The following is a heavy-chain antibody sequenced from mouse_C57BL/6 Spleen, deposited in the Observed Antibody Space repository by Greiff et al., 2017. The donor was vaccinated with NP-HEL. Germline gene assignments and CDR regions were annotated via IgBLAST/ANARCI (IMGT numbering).Heavy chain of an antibody. V-gene: IGHV1-82*01. Sequence: QVQLQQSGPELVKPGASVKISCKASGYAFSSSWMNWVKQRPGKGLEWIGRIYPGDGDTNYNGKFKGKATLTADKSSSTAYMQLSSLTSEDSAVYCCAREGLTYSVDYWGQGTTLTVSS. CDR2: IYPGDGDT. CDR3: AREGLTYSVDY. CDR1: GYAFSSSW. D-gene: IGHD2-10*01. J-gene: IGHJ2*01.